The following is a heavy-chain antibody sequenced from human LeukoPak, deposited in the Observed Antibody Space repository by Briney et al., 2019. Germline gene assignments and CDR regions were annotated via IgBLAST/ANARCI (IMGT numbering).Heavy chain of an antibody. CDR3: SRSLDY. CDR2: INQDGSVQ. J-gene: IGHJ4*02. V-gene: IGHV3-7*01. Sequence: GGSLRLSCAASGFPFSAYWMDWVRQAPGKEMEWVANINQDGSVQYYAASVRGRFTISRDNAKNSLYLQMNILKAQDTAIYYCSRSLDYLGQGALVTVSS. CDR1: GFPFSAYW.